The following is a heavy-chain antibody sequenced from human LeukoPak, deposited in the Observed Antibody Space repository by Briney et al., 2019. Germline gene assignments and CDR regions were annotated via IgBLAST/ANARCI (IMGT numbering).Heavy chain of an antibody. CDR1: GFTFITYW. V-gene: IGHV3-7*04. D-gene: IGHD3-10*01. CDR3: ARGRGGLLWFGEFNS. CDR2: IKQDGSEK. J-gene: IGHJ4*02. Sequence: GGSLRLSCAASGFTFITYWMNWVRQAPGKRLEWVANIKQDGSEKYYVDSVRGRFTISRDNANNSLFLQMNSLRAEDTAVYYCARGRGGLLWFGEFNSWGQGTLVTVSS.